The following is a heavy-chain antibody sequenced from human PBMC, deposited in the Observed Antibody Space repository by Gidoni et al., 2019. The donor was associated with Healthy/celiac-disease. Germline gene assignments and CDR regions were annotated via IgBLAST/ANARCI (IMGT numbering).Heavy chain of an antibody. CDR1: GYTCTSYD. CDR2: MNPNSGNT. D-gene: IGHD3-3*01. J-gene: IGHJ4*02. V-gene: IGHV1-8*02. CDR3: ARGSQVGTRFLEWVFRDYYFDY. Sequence: QVQLLQSGAAVKNPVASVQVSSTASGYTCTSYDFNWVRQAPGPGLEWMGWMNPNSGNTGYAQKCQGRVSMTRNTYISTAYMELSSLRSEDTAVYYGARGSQVGTRFLEWVFRDYYFDYWGQGTLVTVSS.